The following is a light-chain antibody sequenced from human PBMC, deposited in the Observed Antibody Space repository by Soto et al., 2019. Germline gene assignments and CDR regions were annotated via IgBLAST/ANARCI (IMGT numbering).Light chain of an antibody. CDR1: QNISSW. Sequence: DIQMTQSPSTLSASIGDRVTITCRASQNISSWLAWYQQRPGKAPKVLIYKASTLESGVPSRFNGSGSGTEFALTISSLHPDDFATYYCQHYNTYSYTFGQGTKLEIK. CDR2: KAS. J-gene: IGKJ2*01. V-gene: IGKV1-5*03. CDR3: QHYNTYSYT.